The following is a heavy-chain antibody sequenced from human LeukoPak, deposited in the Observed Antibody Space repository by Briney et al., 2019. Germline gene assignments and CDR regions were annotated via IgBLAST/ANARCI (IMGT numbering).Heavy chain of an antibody. Sequence: ASGKVSCKASGGTFSSYAISWVRQAPGQGLEWMGRIIPIFGTANYAQKFQGRVNITTYESRTTAYMELSSPRSQDPAVSYLSRAVYDSSGYYFDYWGQGTLVTVSS. V-gene: IGHV1-69*05. CDR3: SRAVYDSSGYYFDY. J-gene: IGHJ4*02. CDR1: GGTFSSYA. D-gene: IGHD3-22*01. CDR2: IIPIFGTA.